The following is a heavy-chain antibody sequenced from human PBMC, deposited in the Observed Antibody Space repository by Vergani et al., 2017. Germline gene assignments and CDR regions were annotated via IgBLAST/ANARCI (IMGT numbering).Heavy chain of an antibody. V-gene: IGHV3-21*01. CDR3: SSGYPYYYYYMDV. Sequence: EVQLVESGGGLVKPGGSLRLSCAASGFTFSSYSMNWVRQAPGKGLEWVSSISSSSSYIYYADSVKGRFTITRDNAKNSLYLQMNSLRAEDTAVYYCSSGYPYYYYYMDVWGKGTTVTVSS. CDR2: ISSSSSYI. D-gene: IGHD3-22*01. CDR1: GFTFSSYS. J-gene: IGHJ6*03.